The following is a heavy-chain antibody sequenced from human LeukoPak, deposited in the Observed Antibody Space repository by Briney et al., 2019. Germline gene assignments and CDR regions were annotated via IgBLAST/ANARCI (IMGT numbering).Heavy chain of an antibody. CDR1: GFTFSRFA. J-gene: IGHJ6*02. CDR3: AKRSRRLTIVRGVPREDV. Sequence: GGSLRLSCAASGFTFSRFAMSWVRQAPGKGLEWVSGISGSGDSTYYADSVKGRFTISRDNSKDTLYLQMNSLRAEDTAVYYCAKRSRRLTIVRGVPREDVWGQGTTVTVSS. CDR2: ISGSGDST. D-gene: IGHD3-10*01. V-gene: IGHV3-23*01.